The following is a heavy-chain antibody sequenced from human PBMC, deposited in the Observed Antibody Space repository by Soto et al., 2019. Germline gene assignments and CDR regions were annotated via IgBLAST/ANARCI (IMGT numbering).Heavy chain of an antibody. D-gene: IGHD4-17*01. CDR3: ARDYGHARDH. Sequence: QVHLVQSGAEVKKPGASVKVSCKTSGYTFSNFGISWVRQAPGQGCEWLGWISGYNGNSKYAQKFQGRVTMTTDTSTSTGYLELRSLNADDSAVYYCARDYGHARDHGGKGTLVTVSS. CDR2: ISGYNGNS. J-gene: IGHJ4*02. V-gene: IGHV1-18*01. CDR1: GYTFSNFG.